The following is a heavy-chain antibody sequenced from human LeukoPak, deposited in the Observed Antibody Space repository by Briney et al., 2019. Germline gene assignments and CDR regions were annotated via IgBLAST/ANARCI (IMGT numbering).Heavy chain of an antibody. CDR3: ARDAERFYMDV. Sequence: PGGSLRLSCAASGLTFSSYAMNWVRQAPGKGLEYVSAISSNGGSTYYANSVKGRFTISRDNSKNTLYLQMGSLRAEDMAVYYCARDAERFYMDVWGKGTTVTVSS. J-gene: IGHJ6*03. V-gene: IGHV3-64*01. CDR1: GLTFSSYA. CDR2: ISSNGGST.